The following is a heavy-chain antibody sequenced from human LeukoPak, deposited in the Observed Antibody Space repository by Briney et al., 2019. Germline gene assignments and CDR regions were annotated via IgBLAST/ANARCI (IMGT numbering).Heavy chain of an antibody. CDR2: ISYDGSNK. J-gene: IGHJ4*02. Sequence: AGSLRLSCAASGFTFSSYGMHWVRQAPGKGLEWVAVISYDGSNKYYADSVKGRFTISRDNSKNTLYLQMNSLRAEDTAVYYCAKGGGHYDFWSGYSPSYYWGQGTLVTVSS. V-gene: IGHV3-30*18. CDR1: GFTFSSYG. CDR3: AKGGGHYDFWSGYSPSYY. D-gene: IGHD3-3*01.